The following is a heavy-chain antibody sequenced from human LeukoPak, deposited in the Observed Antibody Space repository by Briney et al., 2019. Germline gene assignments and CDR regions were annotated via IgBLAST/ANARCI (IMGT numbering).Heavy chain of an antibody. V-gene: IGHV4-34*01. CDR3: ARLAGDCSSTSCYRYGMDV. Sequence: PSETLSLTCAVYGGSFSGYYWSWIRQPPGKGLEWIGEINHSGSTNYNPSLKSRVTISVDTSKNQFSLKLSSVTAADTALYYCARLAGDCSSTSCYRYGMDVWGQGTTVTVSS. D-gene: IGHD2-2*01. J-gene: IGHJ6*02. CDR2: INHSGST. CDR1: GGSFSGYY.